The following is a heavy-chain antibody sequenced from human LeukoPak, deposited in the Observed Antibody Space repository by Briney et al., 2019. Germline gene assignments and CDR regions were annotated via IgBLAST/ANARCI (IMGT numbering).Heavy chain of an antibody. CDR3: ARETLDSGDYYYFDY. V-gene: IGHV1-3*03. D-gene: IGHD3-22*01. Sequence: ASVRVSCKASGYTLSNYAMHWVRQAPGQTLEWMGWMNDDNRNTQNSREFQGKVTITMDTAATTAYMELSMLRSEDMAVYYCARETLDSGDYYYFDYWGQGTMVTVSS. CDR1: GYTLSNYA. CDR2: MNDDNRNT. J-gene: IGHJ4*02.